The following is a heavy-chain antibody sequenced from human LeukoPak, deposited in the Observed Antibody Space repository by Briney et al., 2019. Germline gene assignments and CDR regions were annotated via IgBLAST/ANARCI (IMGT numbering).Heavy chain of an antibody. CDR2: INPSGGST. CDR1: GYTFTSYY. J-gene: IGHJ6*02. Sequence: ASVKVSCKASGYTFTSYYMHWVRQAPGQGLEWMGIINPSGGSTSYAQKFQGRVTMTRDTSTSTVYMELSSLRSEDTAVYYCARDWITMVREYSSYYYYGMDVWGQGTTVTVSS. V-gene: IGHV1-46*01. CDR3: ARDWITMVREYSSYYYYGMDV. D-gene: IGHD3-10*01.